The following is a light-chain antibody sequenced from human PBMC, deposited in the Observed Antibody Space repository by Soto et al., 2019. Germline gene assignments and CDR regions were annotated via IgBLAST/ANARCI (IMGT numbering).Light chain of an antibody. CDR2: EGS. J-gene: IGLJ2*01. V-gene: IGLV2-23*01. CDR3: CSYAGSSTDVV. Sequence: QSALTQPASVSGPPGQSITISCTGTSSDVGSYNLVSWYQQHPGKAPKLMIYEGSKRPSGVSNRFSGSKSGNTASLTISGLQAEDDADYYCCSYAGSSTDVVFGGGTKLTVL. CDR1: SSDVGSYNL.